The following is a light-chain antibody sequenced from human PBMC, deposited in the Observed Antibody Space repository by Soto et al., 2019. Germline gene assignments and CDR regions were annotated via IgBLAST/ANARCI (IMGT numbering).Light chain of an antibody. V-gene: IGKV2-28*01. CDR3: MPAVETPR. CDR1: ESLLHTNGYNY. J-gene: IGKJ3*01. CDR2: LGS. Sequence: DIVMTQSPLSLPVTPGEPASISCRSSESLLHTNGYNYLDWYLQKPGQSPQLLIYLGSTRDSGVPDRLKGRGAGTDFTLKISSVKAEDVGVCYCMPAVETPRFGPGTKVDIK.